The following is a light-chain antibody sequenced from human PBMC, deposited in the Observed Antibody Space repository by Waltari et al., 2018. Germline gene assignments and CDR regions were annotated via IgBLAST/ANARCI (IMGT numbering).Light chain of an antibody. J-gene: IGLJ3*02. CDR2: KDN. Sequence: SSDLTQPPSASVSPGQTARITCSGDALSNQLGYWSQQKPGQAPLLVTYKDNETASGIPKRFSGSSSGTTVTLTISAGQAEDEAYYYCQSANNRGNALMFGGGTKLTV. V-gene: IGLV3-25*03. CDR1: ALSNQL. CDR3: QSANNRGNALM.